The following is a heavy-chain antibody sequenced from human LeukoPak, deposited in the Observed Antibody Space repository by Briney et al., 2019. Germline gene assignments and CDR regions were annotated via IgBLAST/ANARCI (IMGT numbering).Heavy chain of an antibody. CDR2: ISGSGGSI. CDR3: AKDLQLDHYYGDGMDV. V-gene: IGHV3-23*01. CDR1: GFTFSSHA. J-gene: IGHJ6*02. D-gene: IGHD3-10*01. Sequence: GSLRLSRAASGFTFSSHAMSWVRPAPGEGLELVSAISGSGGSIYYADSVKGRFTISRDNAKNSLYLQMNSLRAEDTALYYCAKDLQLDHYYGDGMDVWGQGTTVTVSS.